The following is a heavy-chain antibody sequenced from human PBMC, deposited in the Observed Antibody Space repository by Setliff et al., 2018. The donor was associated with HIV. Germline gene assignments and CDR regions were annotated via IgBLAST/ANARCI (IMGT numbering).Heavy chain of an antibody. CDR2: LSSSSSYI. CDR3: ARDFLGDGYMDV. CDR1: GFTFSRYS. J-gene: IGHJ6*03. V-gene: IGHV3-21*01. Sequence: GESLKISCAASGFTFSRYSMNWVRQAPGKGLEWVSSLSSSSSYIYHADSVKGRFTISRDNARNSLYLQMNSLRAEDTAVYYCARDFLGDGYMDVWGKGTTVTSP. D-gene: IGHD3-16*01.